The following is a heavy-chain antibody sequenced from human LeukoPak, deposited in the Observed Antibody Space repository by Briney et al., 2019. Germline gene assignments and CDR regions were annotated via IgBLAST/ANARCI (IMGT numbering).Heavy chain of an antibody. Sequence: GGSLRLSCAATGFIFSNYAMSWVRQAPGKGLEWVSIIGSSGGSTIYADSVKGRFTISRDNSKNTLYLQLNSLSAVDTAIYYCAKGMGPYCDGDCSSRILDFWGQGILVTVSS. CDR2: IGSSGGST. CDR1: GFIFSNYA. CDR3: AKGMGPYCDGDCSSRILDF. D-gene: IGHD2-21*02. J-gene: IGHJ4*02. V-gene: IGHV3-23*01.